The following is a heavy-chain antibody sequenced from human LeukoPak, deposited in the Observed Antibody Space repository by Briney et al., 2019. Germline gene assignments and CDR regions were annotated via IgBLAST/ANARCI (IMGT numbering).Heavy chain of an antibody. V-gene: IGHV4-34*01. D-gene: IGHD2-2*01. Sequence: PSETLSLTCAVYGGSFSGYYWNWIRQPPGKGLEWIGEINHSGRTSYNPSLKSRVTISVDTTKNQFSLKLSSVTAADTAVYYCARGLPSLGDYWGQGALVTVSS. CDR3: ARGLPSLGDY. J-gene: IGHJ4*02. CDR1: GGSFSGYY. CDR2: INHSGRT.